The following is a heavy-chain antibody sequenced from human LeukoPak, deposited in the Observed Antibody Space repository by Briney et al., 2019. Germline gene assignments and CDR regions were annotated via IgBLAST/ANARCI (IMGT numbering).Heavy chain of an antibody. D-gene: IGHD6-19*01. V-gene: IGHV3-21*01. Sequence: PGRSLRLSCAASGFRFSSYGMNWVRQAPGKGLEWVSSISSSSGYIYYADSVKGRFTISRDNAKNSLYLQMNSLRAEDTAVYYCARDLGWYYFDYWGQGTLVTVSS. J-gene: IGHJ4*02. CDR1: GFRFSSYG. CDR2: ISSSSGYI. CDR3: ARDLGWYYFDY.